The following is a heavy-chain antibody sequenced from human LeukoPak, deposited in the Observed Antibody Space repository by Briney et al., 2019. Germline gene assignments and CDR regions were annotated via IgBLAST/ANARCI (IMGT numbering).Heavy chain of an antibody. V-gene: IGHV1-2*02. D-gene: IGHD3-22*01. J-gene: IGHJ3*02. CDR3: ARGVDYYDSSGYPTDAFDI. CDR2: INPNSGGT. Sequence: ASVKVSCKASGYTFTGYYMHWVRQAPGQGLEWMGWINPNSGGTNYAQKFQGRVTMTTDTSTSTAYMELRSLRSDDTAVYYCARGVDYYDSSGYPTDAFDIWGQGTMVTVSS. CDR1: GYTFTGYY.